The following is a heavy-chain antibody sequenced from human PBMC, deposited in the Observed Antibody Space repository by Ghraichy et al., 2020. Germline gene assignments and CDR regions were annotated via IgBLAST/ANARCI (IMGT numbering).Heavy chain of an antibody. CDR2: IYNSGRT. J-gene: IGHJ5*02. CDR3: ARGDGYRSGDWFDP. V-gene: IGHV4-30-2*01. D-gene: IGHD5-24*01. CDR1: GDSVSSGGFS. Sequence: SQTLSLTCAVSGDSVSSGGFSWSWIRQPPGKGLEWIGFIYNSGRTYYKSSLRSRVTISLDRSKNQFSLKLTSVTAADTAVYFCARGDGYRSGDWFDPWGQGTLVTVSS.